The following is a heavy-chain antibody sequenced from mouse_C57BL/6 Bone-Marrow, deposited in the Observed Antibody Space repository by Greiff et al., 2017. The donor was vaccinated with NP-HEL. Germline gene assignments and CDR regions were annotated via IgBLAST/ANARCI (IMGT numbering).Heavy chain of an antibody. J-gene: IGHJ3*01. CDR3: AREDGYYWFAC. D-gene: IGHD2-3*01. CDR2: IDPSDSYT. Sequence: QVQLQQPGAELVMPGASVKLSCKATGYTFTSYWMHWVKQRPGQGLEWIGEIDPSDSYTNYNQKFKGKSTLTVDKSSSTAYMQLSSLTSEDSAVYYCAREDGYYWFACWGQGTLVTVSA. V-gene: IGHV1-69*01. CDR1: GYTFTSYW.